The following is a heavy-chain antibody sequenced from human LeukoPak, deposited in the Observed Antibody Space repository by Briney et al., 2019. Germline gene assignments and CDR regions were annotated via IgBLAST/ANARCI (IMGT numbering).Heavy chain of an antibody. CDR3: ARGYSSSPIDY. D-gene: IGHD6-13*01. J-gene: IGHJ4*02. CDR1: VGTFSSYA. CDR2: IIPIFGTA. Sequence: SVKVSFKSSVGTFSSYAISWVRQAPGQGLEWMGGIIPIFGTANYAQKFQGRVTITADKSTSTAYMELSSLRSEDTAVYYCARGYSSSPIDYWGQGTLATVSS. V-gene: IGHV1-69*06.